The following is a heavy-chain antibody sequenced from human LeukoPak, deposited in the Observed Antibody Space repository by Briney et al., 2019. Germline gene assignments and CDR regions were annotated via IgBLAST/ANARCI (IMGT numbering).Heavy chain of an antibody. D-gene: IGHD5-24*01. V-gene: IGHV4-34*01. CDR3: ARRRDGYKYYYYYYMDV. CDR2: INHSGST. CDR1: GGSFSGYY. J-gene: IGHJ6*03. Sequence: SETLSLTCAVYGGSFSGYYWSWIRQPPGKGLEWIGEINHSGSTYYNPSLKSRVTISVDTSKNQFSLKLSSVTAADTAVYYCARRRDGYKYYYYYYMDVWGKGTTVTVSS.